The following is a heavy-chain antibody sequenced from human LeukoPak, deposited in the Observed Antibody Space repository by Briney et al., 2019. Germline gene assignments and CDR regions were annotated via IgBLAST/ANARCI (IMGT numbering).Heavy chain of an antibody. CDR3: AILIGEGYFDY. CDR2: IWCDGSNK. V-gene: IGHV3-33*01. Sequence: PGRSLRLSCAASGFTFSSYGMHWVRQAPGKGLEWVAVIWCDGSNKYYADSVKGRFTISRDNSKNTLYLQMNSLRAEDTAVYYCAILIGEGYFDYWGQGTLVTVSS. CDR1: GFTFSSYG. J-gene: IGHJ4*02. D-gene: IGHD3-3*01.